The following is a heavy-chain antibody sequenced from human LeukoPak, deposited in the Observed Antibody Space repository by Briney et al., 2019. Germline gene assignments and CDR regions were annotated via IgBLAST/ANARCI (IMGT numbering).Heavy chain of an antibody. J-gene: IGHJ3*02. D-gene: IGHD4-23*01. CDR1: GGSNSSGGYY. Sequence: SETLSLTCTVSGGSNSSGGYYWSWIRQHPGKGLEWIGYIYYSGSTYYNPSLKSRVTISVDTSKNQFSLKLSSVTAADTAVYYCARDRPQGGTSHTDAFDIWGQGTMVTVSS. CDR3: ARDRPQGGTSHTDAFDI. V-gene: IGHV4-31*03. CDR2: IYYSGST.